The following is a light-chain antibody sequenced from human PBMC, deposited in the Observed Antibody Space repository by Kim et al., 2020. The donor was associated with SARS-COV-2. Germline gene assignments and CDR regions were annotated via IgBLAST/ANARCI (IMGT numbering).Light chain of an antibody. CDR2: ETS. Sequence: EIVMTQSPATLSVSPGERVTLSCRASQSVRNNVAWYQQKPVQAPRLLIYETSTRATGIPARFSGSASGTEFTLTISSLQSEDFAVYYCLHYNDWPPYTFGQGTKLEI. J-gene: IGKJ2*01. CDR1: QSVRNN. V-gene: IGKV3-15*01. CDR3: LHYNDWPPYT.